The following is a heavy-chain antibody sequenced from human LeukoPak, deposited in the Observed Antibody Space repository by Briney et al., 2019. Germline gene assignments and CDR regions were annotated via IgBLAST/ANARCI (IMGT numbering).Heavy chain of an antibody. Sequence: GESLQISCKGSGYSFTSYWIGWVHQMPGKGLEWMGIIYPGDSDTRYSPSFQGQVTISADKSINTAYLQWSSLKASDTAMYYCARTITPEGSSPFDPWGQGTLVTVSS. CDR1: GYSFTSYW. J-gene: IGHJ5*02. CDR2: IYPGDSDT. D-gene: IGHD5-12*01. V-gene: IGHV5-51*07. CDR3: ARTITPEGSSPFDP.